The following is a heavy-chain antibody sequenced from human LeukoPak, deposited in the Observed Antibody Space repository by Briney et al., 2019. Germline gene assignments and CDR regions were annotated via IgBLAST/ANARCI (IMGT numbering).Heavy chain of an antibody. D-gene: IGHD3-10*01. V-gene: IGHV4-59*11. CDR2: INYSGNT. J-gene: IGHJ4*02. Sequence: SETLSLTCFVSGGSIARRYWSWIRQPPGKGLEWIGYINYSGNTNYNPSLKNRVLISVDTSKNQFSLKLSSVTAADTAVYYCGRGGGGSYLEYSFDYWGQGTLVTVSS. CDR3: GRGGGGSYLEYSFDY. CDR1: GGSIARRY.